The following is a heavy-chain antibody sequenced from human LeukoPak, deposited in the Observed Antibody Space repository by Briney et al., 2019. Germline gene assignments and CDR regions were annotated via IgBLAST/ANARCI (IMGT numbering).Heavy chain of an antibody. D-gene: IGHD2-2*01. V-gene: IGHV3-33*01. J-gene: IGHJ4*02. CDR2: IWYDGSNK. Sequence: GGSLRLSCAASGFTFSSYGMHWVRQAPGKGLEWVAVIWYDGSNKYYADSVKGRFTISRDNSKNTLYPQMNSLRAEDTAVYYCARDLVRYCSSTSCYDGDYWGQGTLVTVSS. CDR3: ARDLVRYCSSTSCYDGDY. CDR1: GFTFSSYG.